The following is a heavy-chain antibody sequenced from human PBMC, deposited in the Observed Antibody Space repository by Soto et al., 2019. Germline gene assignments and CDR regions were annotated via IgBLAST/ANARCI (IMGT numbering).Heavy chain of an antibody. D-gene: IGHD6-6*01. V-gene: IGHV1-8*01. Sequence: QVQLVQSGAEVKKPGASVKVSCKASGYTFTSYDINWVRQATGQGLEWMGWMNPNSGNTGYAQKFQGRVTMTRKTSICTAYMELSSVRSEDTAVYYCARPRSIAARFLGYWGQGTLVTVSS. CDR1: GYTFTSYD. CDR2: MNPNSGNT. J-gene: IGHJ4*02. CDR3: ARPRSIAARFLGY.